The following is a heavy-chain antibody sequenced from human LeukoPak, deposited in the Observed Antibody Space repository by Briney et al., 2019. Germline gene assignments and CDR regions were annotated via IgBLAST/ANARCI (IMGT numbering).Heavy chain of an antibody. CDR3: ARVGVRGVMGNGDFDY. J-gene: IGHJ4*02. Sequence: SETLSLTCTVYNGSFSGYYWSWIRQPPGTWLEWIGEISHSGYTNLNPSLKSRLTISVDTSKNQFSLKLSSVTAADTAVYYCARVGVRGVMGNGDFDYWGQGTLVTVSS. V-gene: IGHV4-34*01. D-gene: IGHD3-10*01. CDR2: ISHSGYT. CDR1: NGSFSGYY.